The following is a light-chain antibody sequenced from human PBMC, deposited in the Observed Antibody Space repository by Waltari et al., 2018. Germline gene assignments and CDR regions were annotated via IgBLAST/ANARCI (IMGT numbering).Light chain of an antibody. V-gene: IGLV3-21*04. CDR1: NIGSKS. Sequence: SYVLTQPPSVSVAPGKTARITCGGNNIGSKSVHWYQQKPGQAPVLVIYYDRDRPSGIPERFSGSNSGNTATLTISRVEAGDEADYYCQVWDSSSDPCGGFGGGTKLTVL. J-gene: IGLJ2*01. CDR2: YDR. CDR3: QVWDSSSDPCGG.